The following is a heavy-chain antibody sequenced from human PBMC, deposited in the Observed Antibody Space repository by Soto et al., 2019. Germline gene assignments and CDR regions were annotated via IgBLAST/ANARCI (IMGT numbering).Heavy chain of an antibody. D-gene: IGHD1-1*01. Sequence: PSETLSLTCTVSGGSISSPNFYWSWIRQHPGKGLEWIGHIYYNGTTYYNPTLKSRVSISVDTSKNQFSLKLSSVTAEDTAVYYCAKLRFSGPADYWGQGTLVTVSS. CDR3: AKLRFSGPADY. J-gene: IGHJ4*02. V-gene: IGHV4-31*03. CDR2: IYYNGTT. CDR1: GGSISSPNFY.